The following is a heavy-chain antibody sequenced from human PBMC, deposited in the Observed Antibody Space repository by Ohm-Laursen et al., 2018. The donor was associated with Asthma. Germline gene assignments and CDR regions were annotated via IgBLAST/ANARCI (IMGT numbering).Heavy chain of an antibody. CDR1: GFTFSSYA. CDR3: ARGSTYCGGDCYPGDAFDI. V-gene: IGHV3-30-3*01. D-gene: IGHD2-21*01. Sequence: SLRLSCSASGFTFSSYAMHWVRQAPGKGLEWVAVISYDGGNKYYADSVKGRFTISRDNAKNSLYLQMNSLRAEDSAVYYCARGSTYCGGDCYPGDAFDIWGQGTMVTVSS. J-gene: IGHJ3*02. CDR2: ISYDGGNK.